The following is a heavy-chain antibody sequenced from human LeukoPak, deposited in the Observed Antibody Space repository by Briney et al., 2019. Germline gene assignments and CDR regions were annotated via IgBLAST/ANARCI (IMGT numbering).Heavy chain of an antibody. D-gene: IGHD6-19*01. CDR1: GRSISSYY. CDR2: IYYSGST. Sequence: SETLSLTCTVSGRSISSYYWSWIRQPPGKGLEWIGYIYYSGSTNYNPSLKSRVTISVDTSKNQFSLTLSSVTAADTAVYYCARAEQWLGLDYRGQGTLVTVSS. CDR3: ARAEQWLGLDY. V-gene: IGHV4-59*01. J-gene: IGHJ4*02.